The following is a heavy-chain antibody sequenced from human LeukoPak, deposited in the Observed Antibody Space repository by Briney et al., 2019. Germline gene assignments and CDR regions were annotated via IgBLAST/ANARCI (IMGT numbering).Heavy chain of an antibody. J-gene: IGHJ4*02. V-gene: IGHV1-3*01. CDR1: QYTFTDYA. D-gene: IGHD1-26*01. CDR2: IDAGNGKT. Sequence: ASVKVSCKAFQYTFTDYAVHWVRQAPGQRLEWMGWIDAGNGKTKYSQSFQGRVTIIRDTSATTAYMELSSLTSEDTAVYYCASVGSDTFEYWGQGTLVTVSS. CDR3: ASVGSDTFEY.